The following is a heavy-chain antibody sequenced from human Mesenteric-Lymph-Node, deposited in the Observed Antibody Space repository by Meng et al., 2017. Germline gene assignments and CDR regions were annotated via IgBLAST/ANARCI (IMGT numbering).Heavy chain of an antibody. CDR3: ARGVFSYWYFDL. CDR2: INWNGRST. D-gene: IGHD2/OR15-2a*01. J-gene: IGHJ2*01. CDR1: GFTFDDHG. V-gene: IGHV3-20*04. Sequence: VQRVGSGGGVVRPGGSLRLSCAASGFTFDDHGMSWVRQAPGKGLEWVSGINWNGRSTGYEDSVKGRFTISRNNAKNSLYLQMNSLRAEDTALYYCARGVFSYWYFDLWGRGTLVTVSS.